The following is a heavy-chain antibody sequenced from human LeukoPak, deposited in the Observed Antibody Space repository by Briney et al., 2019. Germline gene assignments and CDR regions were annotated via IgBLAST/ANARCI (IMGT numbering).Heavy chain of an antibody. CDR3: ARGVVVPAAMGGHYYYMDV. V-gene: IGHV3-30*04. J-gene: IGHJ6*03. Sequence: PGGSLRLSCAASGFTFSSYAMHWVRQAPGKGLEWVAVISYDGSNKYYADSMKGRFTISRDNSKNTLYLQMNSLRAEDTAVYYCARGVVVPAAMGGHYYYMDVWGKGTTVTVSS. CDR2: ISYDGSNK. CDR1: GFTFSSYA. D-gene: IGHD2-2*01.